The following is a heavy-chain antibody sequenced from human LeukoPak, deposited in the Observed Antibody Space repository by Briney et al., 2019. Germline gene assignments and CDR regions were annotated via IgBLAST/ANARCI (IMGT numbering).Heavy chain of an antibody. CDR1: GYTFTSYD. CDR3: ARGRAEELLKDAFDI. Sequence: ASVKVSCKASGYTFTSYDINWVRQATGQGLEWMGWMNPNSGNTGYAQKFQGRVTITRNTSLSTAYMELSSLRSEDTAVYYCARGRAEELLKDAFDIWGQGTMVTVSS. J-gene: IGHJ3*02. CDR2: MNPNSGNT. D-gene: IGHD1-26*01. V-gene: IGHV1-8*03.